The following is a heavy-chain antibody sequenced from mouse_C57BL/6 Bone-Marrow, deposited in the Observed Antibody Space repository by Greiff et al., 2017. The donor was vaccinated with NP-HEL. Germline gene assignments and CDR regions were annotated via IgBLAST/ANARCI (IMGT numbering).Heavy chain of an antibody. J-gene: IGHJ4*01. CDR1: GFTFSDAW. D-gene: IGHD2-1*01. V-gene: IGHV6-6*01. CDR3: TRPLWYHAMDY. CDR2: IRNKANNHAT. Sequence: EVQLQQSGGGLVQPGGSMKLSCAASGFTFSDAWMDWVRQSPEKGLEWVAEIRNKANNHATYYAESVKGRFTISRDDSKSSVYLQMNSLRAEDTGIYYCTRPLWYHAMDYWGQGTSVTVSS.